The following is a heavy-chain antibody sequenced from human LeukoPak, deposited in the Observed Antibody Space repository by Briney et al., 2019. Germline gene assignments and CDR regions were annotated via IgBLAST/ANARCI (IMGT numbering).Heavy chain of an antibody. D-gene: IGHD6-13*01. CDR1: GFTFSSYG. Sequence: PGGSLRLSCAASGFTFSSYGMHWVRQAPGKGLEWVAVISYDGSNKYYADSVKGRFTISRDNSKNTLYLQMNSLRAEDTAVYYCAKESGIAAAGRLAGTGFWDYWGQGTLVTVSS. CDR2: ISYDGSNK. J-gene: IGHJ4*02. CDR3: AKESGIAAAGRLAGTGFWDY. V-gene: IGHV3-30*18.